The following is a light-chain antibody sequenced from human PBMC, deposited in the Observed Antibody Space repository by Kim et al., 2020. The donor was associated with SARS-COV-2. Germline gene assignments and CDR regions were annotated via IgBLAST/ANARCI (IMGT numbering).Light chain of an antibody. Sequence: SPGERATLSCRASQSVGSNYLAWYQQKPGQARRLLIYGASNRATGIPDRFGGSGSGTDFTLTIGRLEPEDFAVYYCQEYTSSPPYTFGQGTKLEI. V-gene: IGKV3-20*01. CDR2: GAS. CDR1: QSVGSNY. J-gene: IGKJ2*01. CDR3: QEYTSSPPYT.